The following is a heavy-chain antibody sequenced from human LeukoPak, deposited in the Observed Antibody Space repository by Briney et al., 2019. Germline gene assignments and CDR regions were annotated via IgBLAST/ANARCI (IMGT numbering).Heavy chain of an antibody. CDR1: GDSISRSTYY. CDR3: ARSSGTGTFSY. J-gene: IGHJ4*02. CDR2: VYYGRSP. Sequence: SGTLSLTCTVSGDSISRSTYYWAWNRQPPGKGLEWIGSVYYGRSPYFNPSLESRATISVDTSKNHFSLKMSSVTAADTAVYYCARSSGTGTFSYWGQGTLVTVSS. D-gene: IGHD6-25*01. V-gene: IGHV4-39*02.